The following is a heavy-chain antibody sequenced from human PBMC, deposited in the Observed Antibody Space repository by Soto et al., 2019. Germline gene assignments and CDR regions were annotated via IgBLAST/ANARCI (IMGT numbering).Heavy chain of an antibody. CDR3: AKGKTSGWYYFDF. Sequence: GGSLRLSCAASGFTFDSCAMSWVHQAPGKGLEWILGISGSGGSTYYADSVKGRFTISRDNSKNTVYLQMNSLRADDTAVYYCAKGKTSGWYYFDFWGQGTLVTVSS. V-gene: IGHV3-23*01. J-gene: IGHJ4*02. D-gene: IGHD6-19*01. CDR1: GFTFDSCA. CDR2: ISGSGGST.